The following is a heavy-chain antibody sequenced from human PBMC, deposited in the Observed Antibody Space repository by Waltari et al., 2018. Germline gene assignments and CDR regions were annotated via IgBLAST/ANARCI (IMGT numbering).Heavy chain of an antibody. Sequence: QLQLQESGPGLVKPSETLSLTCTVSGGSISSSSYYWGWIRQPPGKGLELIGSIYYSGSTYYNPALKSRVTISVDTSKNQFSLKLSSVTAADTAVYYCARSRTYYYDSSGYPADYWGQGTLVTVSS. V-gene: IGHV4-39*01. J-gene: IGHJ4*02. CDR1: GGSISSSSYY. CDR2: IYYSGST. CDR3: ARSRTYYYDSSGYPADY. D-gene: IGHD3-22*01.